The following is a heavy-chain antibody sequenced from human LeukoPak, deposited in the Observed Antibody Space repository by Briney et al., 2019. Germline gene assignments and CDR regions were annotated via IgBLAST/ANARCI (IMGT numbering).Heavy chain of an antibody. CDR3: ARAGTTVTDFDY. J-gene: IGHJ4*02. CDR2: INPNSGGT. CDR1: GYTFTGYY. Sequence: ASVKVSCKASGYTFTGYYMHWVRQAPGQGLEWMGWINPNSGGTNYAQKFQGRVTMTRDTSISTAYMELSSLRSEDTAVYYCARAGTTVTDFDYWGQGTLVTVSS. D-gene: IGHD4-17*01. V-gene: IGHV1-2*02.